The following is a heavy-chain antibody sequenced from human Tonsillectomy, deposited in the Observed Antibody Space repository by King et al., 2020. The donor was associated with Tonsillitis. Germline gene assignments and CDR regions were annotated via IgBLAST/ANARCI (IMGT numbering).Heavy chain of an antibody. D-gene: IGHD6-19*01. V-gene: IGHV4-39*07. CDR1: GGSISSSNYY. CDR3: ARLYSSGWRRFDF. CDR2: IYYSGST. J-gene: IGHJ4*02. Sequence: QLQESGPGLVKPSETLSLTCTVSGGSISSSNYYWGWIRQPPGKGLEWIGNIYYSGSTYYNPSLKSRVTISVETSKRQFSLKVSSVTAADTAVYYCARLYSSGWRRFDFWGQGTMATVSS.